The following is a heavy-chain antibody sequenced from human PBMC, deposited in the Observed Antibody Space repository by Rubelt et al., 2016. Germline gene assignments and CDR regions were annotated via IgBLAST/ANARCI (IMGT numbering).Heavy chain of an antibody. CDR2: ISGSGGST. D-gene: IGHD1-7*01. J-gene: IGHJ5*02. CDR1: GFTFSSYA. Sequence: VQLVESGGGVVQPGRSLRLSCAASGFTFSSYAMSWVRQAPGKGLEWVSAISGSGGSTYYADSVKGRFTISRDNSKNTLYLQMNSLRAEDTALYYCVRAPGTTVRFGFNPWGQGTLVTVAS. V-gene: IGHV3-23*04. CDR3: VRAPGTTVRFGFNP.